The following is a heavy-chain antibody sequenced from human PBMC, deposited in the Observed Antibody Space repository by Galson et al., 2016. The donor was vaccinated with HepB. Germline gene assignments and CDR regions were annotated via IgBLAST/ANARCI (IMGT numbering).Heavy chain of an antibody. V-gene: IGHV3-30*18. J-gene: IGHJ4*02. CDR2: ISHDGSNS. CDR3: AKGDYGVLHYSDH. Sequence: SLRLSCAASGFTFNVYGMHWVRQAPGKGLEWVASISHDGSNSYHVDSVKGRFTISRDNFKSTLYLEMNSLRGEDTAIYYCAKGDYGVLHYSDHWGQGTLVTVSS. D-gene: IGHD3-9*01. CDR1: GFTFNVYG.